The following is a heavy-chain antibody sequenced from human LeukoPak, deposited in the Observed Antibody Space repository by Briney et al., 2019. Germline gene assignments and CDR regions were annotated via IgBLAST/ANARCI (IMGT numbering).Heavy chain of an antibody. D-gene: IGHD1-26*01. Sequence: GGSLRLSCAASGFTFSGYAMSWVRQAPGKGLEWVSLITGSGATTYYADSVRGRFTVSRDNSKNTLYLQMDSLRTEDTAVYYCAKERATTTTFDYWGQGTLITVSS. CDR1: GFTFSGYA. J-gene: IGHJ4*02. CDR2: ITGSGATT. V-gene: IGHV3-23*01. CDR3: AKERATTTTFDY.